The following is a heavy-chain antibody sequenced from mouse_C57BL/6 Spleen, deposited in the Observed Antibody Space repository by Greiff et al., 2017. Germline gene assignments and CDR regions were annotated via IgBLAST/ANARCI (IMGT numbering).Heavy chain of an antibody. Sequence: VQLQQPGTELVKPGASVKLSCKASGYTFTSSWMHWVKQRPGQGLEWIGNINPSNGGTNYNEKFKSKATLTVDKSSSTAYMQLSSLTSEDSAVYYCARSGYGSSKLTGDYWGQGTTLTVSS. D-gene: IGHD1-1*01. CDR1: GYTFTSSW. J-gene: IGHJ2*01. CDR3: ARSGYGSSKLTGDY. CDR2: INPSNGGT. V-gene: IGHV1-53*01.